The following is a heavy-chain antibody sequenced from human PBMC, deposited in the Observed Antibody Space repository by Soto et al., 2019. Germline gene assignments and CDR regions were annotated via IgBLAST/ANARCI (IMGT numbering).Heavy chain of an antibody. CDR1: GYTFTSYA. D-gene: IGHD6-19*01. CDR3: ARGQLAVAGTDLDY. J-gene: IGHJ4*02. CDR2: INAGNGNT. V-gene: IGHV1-3*01. Sequence: QVQLVQSGAEVKKPGASVKVSCKASGYTFTSYAMHWVRQAPGQRLEWMGWINAGNGNTKYSQKFQGRVTITRDTSASTAYMELSSLRSEVTAVYYCARGQLAVAGTDLDYWGQGPLVTVSS.